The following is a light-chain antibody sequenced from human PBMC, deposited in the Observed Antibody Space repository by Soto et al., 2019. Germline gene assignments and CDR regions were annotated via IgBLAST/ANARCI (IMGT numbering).Light chain of an antibody. V-gene: IGKV1-5*03. J-gene: IGKJ1*01. Sequence: DIPMTQSPSTLSASVGDRVTITCRASQSISSWLAWYQQKPGKAPKLLVYKASSLESGVPSRFSGSGSGTEFTLNISSLQPDDFATYCCQQYNSYPWTFGQGTKVEIK. CDR2: KAS. CDR1: QSISSW. CDR3: QQYNSYPWT.